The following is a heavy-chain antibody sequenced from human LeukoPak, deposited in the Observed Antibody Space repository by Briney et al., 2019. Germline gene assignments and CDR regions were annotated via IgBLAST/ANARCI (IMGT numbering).Heavy chain of an antibody. CDR3: AREGGSYRYTRMDV. J-gene: IGHJ6*04. CDR2: ISSSSSYI. D-gene: IGHD3-16*02. V-gene: IGHV3-21*01. Sequence: GGSLRLSCAASGFTFSSYSMNWVRQAPGKGLEWVSSISSSSSYIYYADSVKGRFTISRDNAKNSPYLQMNSLRAEDTAVYYCAREGGSYRYTRMDVWGKGTTVTISS. CDR1: GFTFSSYS.